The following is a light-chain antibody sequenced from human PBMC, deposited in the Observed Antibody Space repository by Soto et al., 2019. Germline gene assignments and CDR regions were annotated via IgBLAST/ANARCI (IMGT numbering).Light chain of an antibody. CDR2: AAS. Sequence: DIQMTQSPSSVSASVGDRVTITCRASQGISNWLAWYQQKPGKAPSLLIHAASSLQSGVPSRFSGSGYGTDFTLTISILQPEDFATYFCQQANSLPVTFGPGTKVDIK. CDR3: QQANSLPVT. CDR1: QGISNW. V-gene: IGKV1-12*01. J-gene: IGKJ3*01.